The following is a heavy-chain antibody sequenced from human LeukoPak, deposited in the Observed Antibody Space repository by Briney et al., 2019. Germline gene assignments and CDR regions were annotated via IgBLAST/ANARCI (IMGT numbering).Heavy chain of an antibody. CDR2: ISYDGSNK. J-gene: IGHJ4*02. CDR1: GFTFSSYG. Sequence: GRSLRLSCAAPGFTFSSYGMHWVRQAPGKGLEWVAVISYDGSNKYYADSVKGRFTISRDNSKNTLYLQMNSLRAEDTAVYYCAKDAGYCSSTSCYEDHWGQGTLVTVSS. CDR3: AKDAGYCSSTSCYEDH. D-gene: IGHD2-2*01. V-gene: IGHV3-30*18.